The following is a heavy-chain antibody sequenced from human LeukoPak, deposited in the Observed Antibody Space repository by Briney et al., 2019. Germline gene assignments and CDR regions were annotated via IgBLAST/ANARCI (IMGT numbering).Heavy chain of an antibody. CDR1: GVSFSGYY. D-gene: IGHD3-16*02. CDR2: INSSGST. CDR3: ARGRRGYDYVWGRYRYDGHN. J-gene: IGHJ4*02. V-gene: IGHV4-34*01. Sequence: SETLSLTCAVYGVSFSGYYWSWICQPPGKGLEWLGEINSSGSTNYNPSLKSRVTTSVDQTNKQFSLKLSSVPAADRAVYYCARGRRGYDYVWGRYRYDGHNWGQGTLVTVSS.